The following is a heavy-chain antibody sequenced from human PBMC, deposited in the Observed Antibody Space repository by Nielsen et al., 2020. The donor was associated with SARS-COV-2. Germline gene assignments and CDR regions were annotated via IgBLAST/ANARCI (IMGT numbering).Heavy chain of an antibody. V-gene: IGHV3-21*01. CDR1: GLTLSRYI. J-gene: IGHJ3*01. Sequence: GGSLRLSCAASGLTLSRYIMNWVRQAPGKGLEWVSSISSNNNYIYYADSVKGRFTISRDNAKNSLYLQMNSLRAEDTAVYYCARDIIAVAGRAFDVWGQGTMVTVSS. D-gene: IGHD6-19*01. CDR3: ARDIIAVAGRAFDV. CDR2: ISSNNNYI.